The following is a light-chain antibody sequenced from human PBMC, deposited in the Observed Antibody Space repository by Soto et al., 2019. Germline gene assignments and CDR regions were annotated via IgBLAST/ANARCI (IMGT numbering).Light chain of an antibody. CDR3: TSYTSSSTYV. Sequence: ALAQPASVSGSPGQSITISCTGTSSDVDGYDYVSWYQQHPGKAPKLMIYEVNNRPSGVSTRFSGSKSGNTASLTISGLQADDEADYYCTSYTSSSTYVFGTGTKVTVL. CDR1: SSDVDGYDY. J-gene: IGLJ1*01. CDR2: EVN. V-gene: IGLV2-14*01.